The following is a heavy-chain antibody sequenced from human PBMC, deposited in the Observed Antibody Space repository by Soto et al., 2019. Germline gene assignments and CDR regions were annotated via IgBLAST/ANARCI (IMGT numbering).Heavy chain of an antibody. CDR1: GGSISSGDYY. Sequence: QVQLQESGPGLVKPSQTLSLTCTVSGGSISSGDYYWSWIRQPPGKGLEWIGYIYYSGSTHYNPSLKSRVTLSVDTSKNQFSLKLSSVTAADTAVYYCARGPPYYDFWSGYSALDYWGQGTLVTVSS. CDR3: ARGPPYYDFWSGYSALDY. V-gene: IGHV4-30-4*01. CDR2: IYYSGST. D-gene: IGHD3-3*01. J-gene: IGHJ4*02.